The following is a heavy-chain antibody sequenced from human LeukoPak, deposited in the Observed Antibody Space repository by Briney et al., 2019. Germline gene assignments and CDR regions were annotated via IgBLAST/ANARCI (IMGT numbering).Heavy chain of an antibody. CDR1: GFTFSNAW. CDR3: ARGGELLRPADY. D-gene: IGHD1-26*01. J-gene: IGHJ4*02. Sequence: GGSLRLSCAASGFTFSNAWMSWVRQAPGKGLEWVANMNQDGSEKYYVDSVKGRFTISRDNAKNSLYLQMNNLRAEDTAVYYCARGGELLRPADYWGQGTLVTVSS. V-gene: IGHV3-7*01. CDR2: MNQDGSEK.